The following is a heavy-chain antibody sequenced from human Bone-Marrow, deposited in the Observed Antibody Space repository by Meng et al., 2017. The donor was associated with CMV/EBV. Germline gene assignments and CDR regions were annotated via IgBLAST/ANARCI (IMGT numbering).Heavy chain of an antibody. D-gene: IGHD1-26*01. V-gene: IGHV3-72*01. Sequence: GGSLRLSCAASGFIFSDHYMDWVRQATGKGLEWVGRIRNKAQSYTTEYAASVKGRFTILRDDATSSLYLQMNSLKTEDTAVYYCARVIRGAGILDVFDFWGQGTKVTVSS. CDR2: IRNKAQSYTT. J-gene: IGHJ3*01. CDR3: ARVIRGAGILDVFDF. CDR1: GFIFSDHY.